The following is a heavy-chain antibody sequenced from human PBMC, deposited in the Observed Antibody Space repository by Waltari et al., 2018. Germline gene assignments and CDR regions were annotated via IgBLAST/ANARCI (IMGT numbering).Heavy chain of an antibody. CDR1: GGSVNSYY. J-gene: IGHJ4*02. D-gene: IGHD2-21*02. CDR3: AREIYGGNSRPYDH. CDR2: IYYNGNT. V-gene: IGHV4-59*02. Sequence: QVQLQESGPGLVKPSETLSLTCTVPGGSVNSYYWSWIRQPPGKGLEWIGHIYYNGNTDYNPSLKSRVTILVDTSKNQVSLKLTSVTAADTALYFCAREIYGGNSRPYDHWGQGTLVTVAS.